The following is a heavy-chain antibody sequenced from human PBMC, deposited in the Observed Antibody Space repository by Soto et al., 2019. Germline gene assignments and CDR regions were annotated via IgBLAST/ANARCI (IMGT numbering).Heavy chain of an antibody. J-gene: IGHJ5*02. Sequence: QVQLQESGPGVVKTSQTLSLTCTVSGGSIRRRGYYWSWSRHRPGEGLQWIGFFYHSGITDYNPSLRSRAVISADTSNNQVFLQLSSVTAADTAVYYCASSGAREGDWFDPWGQGTLVTVSS. V-gene: IGHV4-31*03. CDR1: GGSIRRRGYY. CDR2: FYHSGIT. D-gene: IGHD3-16*01. CDR3: ASSGAREGDWFDP.